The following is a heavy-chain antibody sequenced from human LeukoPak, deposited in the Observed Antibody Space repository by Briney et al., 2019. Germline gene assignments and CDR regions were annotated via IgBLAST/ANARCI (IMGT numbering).Heavy chain of an antibody. D-gene: IGHD5-12*01. CDR1: GFTCSSYA. CDR3: AITSWATLNAFDI. CDR2: ITNSSGTT. J-gene: IGHJ3*02. V-gene: IGHV3-23*01. Sequence: PGGNLRLYGAASGFTCSSYAMSRLPHAPGKGLEWCSAITNSSGTTYYTHPAKGPFNISRDNSKIALYMQTTSVRAEDTAVYYCAITSWATLNAFDIWGQGTVVTVSP.